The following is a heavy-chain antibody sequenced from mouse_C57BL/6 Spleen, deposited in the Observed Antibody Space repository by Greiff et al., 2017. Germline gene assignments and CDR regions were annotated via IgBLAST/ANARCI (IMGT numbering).Heavy chain of an antibody. CDR2: IDPNSGGT. J-gene: IGHJ4*01. CDR1: GYTFTSYC. Sequence: QVQLQQPGAELVQPGASVKLSCTASGYTFTSYCMHWVKQRPGRGLEWIGRIDPNSGGTKYNEKFKSKATLTVDKPSSTAYMQLSSLTSEDSAVYYCARSRGYDAFYAMDYWGQGTSVTVSS. D-gene: IGHD2-2*01. CDR3: ARSRGYDAFYAMDY. V-gene: IGHV1-72*01.